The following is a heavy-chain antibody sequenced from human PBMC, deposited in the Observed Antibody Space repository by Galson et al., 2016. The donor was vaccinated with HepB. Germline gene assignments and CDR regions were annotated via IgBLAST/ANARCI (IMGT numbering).Heavy chain of an antibody. D-gene: IGHD3-22*01. V-gene: IGHV1-46*04. Sequence: SVKVSCKASEYTFTSYYIHWVRQAPGQGLQYMGIINPSDGATSYAQRLRGRVTVTRDPSTSTVYMELSSLRFEDTAIYYCATGGPTAGTLAGGYMPFDRWGQGTLVTVSS. CDR3: ATGGPTAGTLAGGYMPFDR. CDR2: INPSDGAT. CDR1: EYTFTSYY. J-gene: IGHJ4*02.